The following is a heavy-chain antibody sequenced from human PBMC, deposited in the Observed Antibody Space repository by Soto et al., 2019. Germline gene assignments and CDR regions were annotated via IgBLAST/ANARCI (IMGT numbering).Heavy chain of an antibody. J-gene: IGHJ4*02. CDR2: MSYDGSSK. CDR1: GFSFRAYG. V-gene: IGHV3-30*18. Sequence: GGSLRLSCAASGFSFRAYGMHWVRQAPGKGLEWVAVMSYDGSSKYYADSVKGRFSISRDNSKNTLFLQMNSLRKEDTAVYYCAKDHLSYFALGRHTFHYWGQGTPVTVSS. D-gene: IGHD3-10*01. CDR3: AKDHLSYFALGRHTFHY.